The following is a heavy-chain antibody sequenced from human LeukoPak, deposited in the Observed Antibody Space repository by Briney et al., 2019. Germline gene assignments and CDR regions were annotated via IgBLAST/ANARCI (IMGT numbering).Heavy chain of an antibody. V-gene: IGHV3-23*01. CDR3: TTEGYSYGRFDY. Sequence: GGSLRLSCVASGFTFSNYAMSWVRQAPGKGLEWVSAITGSGTNTYYADSVKGRFTISRDNSKNTVFLQMNSLRHEDTAVYYCTTEGYSYGRFDYWGQGTLVTVSS. J-gene: IGHJ4*02. D-gene: IGHD5-18*01. CDR1: GFTFSNYA. CDR2: ITGSGTNT.